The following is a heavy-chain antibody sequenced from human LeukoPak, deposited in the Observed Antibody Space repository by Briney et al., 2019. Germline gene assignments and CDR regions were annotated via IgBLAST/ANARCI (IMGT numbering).Heavy chain of an antibody. V-gene: IGHV3-30*18. CDR2: ISSDASNQ. CDR3: AKDGCSGGSCQADY. D-gene: IGHD2-15*01. Sequence: PGGSLRLSCVASGVSFSTYGMHWVRQAPGKGLEWVAVISSDASNQYYTDSVKGRFAISRDNSRNTLYLQMHSLRYEDTAVYYCAKDGCSGGSCQADYWGQGTLVTVSS. J-gene: IGHJ4*02. CDR1: GVSFSTYG.